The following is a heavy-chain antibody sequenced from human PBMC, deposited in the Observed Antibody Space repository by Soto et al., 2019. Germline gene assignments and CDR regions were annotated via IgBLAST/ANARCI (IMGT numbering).Heavy chain of an antibody. V-gene: IGHV2-5*02. CDR3: AHRVLRTVFGLVTTTAIYFDF. CDR2: IYWDDDK. Sequence: QITLNESGTTVVRPTETLTLTCRFSGFSLTTSGVGVGWIRQSPGNAPEWLARIYWDDDKRYIASLKSRLTITKDTSKTQVVLTVSDLDPTDTATYYCAHRVLRTVFGLVTTTAIYFDFWGQGTPVAVSS. J-gene: IGHJ4*02. D-gene: IGHD3-3*01. CDR1: GFSLTTSGVG.